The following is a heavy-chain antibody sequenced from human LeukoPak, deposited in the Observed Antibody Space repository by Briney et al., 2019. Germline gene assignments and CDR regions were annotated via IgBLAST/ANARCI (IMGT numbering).Heavy chain of an antibody. V-gene: IGHV1-24*01. CDR3: ARVIVGGAAADFDY. J-gene: IGHJ4*02. CDR1: GYTLTELS. D-gene: IGHD6-13*01. Sequence: GASVKVSCKVSGYTLTELSMHWVRQAPGKGLEWMGGFDPEDGETIYAQKLQGRVTMTTDTSTSTAYMELRSLRSDDTAVYYCARVIVGGAAADFDYWGQGTLVTVSS. CDR2: FDPEDGET.